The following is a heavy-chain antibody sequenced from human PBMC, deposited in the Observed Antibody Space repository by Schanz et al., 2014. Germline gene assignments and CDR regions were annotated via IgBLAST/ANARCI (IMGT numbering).Heavy chain of an antibody. V-gene: IGHV3-23*01. CDR2: ITYNGGTI. CDR3: AKGPYYYYYMDV. J-gene: IGHJ6*03. Sequence: EVQLMESGGGLVKPGGSLRLSCAASGFTFTNYAMSWVRQAPGKGLEWISYITYNGGTIYYADSVKGRFTISRDNAKNTLYLQMNSLRPEDTAVYYCAKGPYYYYYMDVWGNGTTVTVSS. CDR1: GFTFTNYA.